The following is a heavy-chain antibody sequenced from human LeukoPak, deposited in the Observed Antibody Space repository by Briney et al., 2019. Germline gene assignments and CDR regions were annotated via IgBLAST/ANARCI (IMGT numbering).Heavy chain of an antibody. CDR1: GESFSGYY. Sequence: SETLSLTCAVYGESFSGYYWSGIRQPPGKGLEWIGEINHSGSTNYNPSLKSRVTISVDTSKNPISLTVGPVTAADTAVYYCATLRYEIYYYYYMDVWGKGTTVTVSS. V-gene: IGHV4-34*01. J-gene: IGHJ6*03. D-gene: IGHD3-9*01. CDR3: ATLRYEIYYYYYMDV. CDR2: INHSGST.